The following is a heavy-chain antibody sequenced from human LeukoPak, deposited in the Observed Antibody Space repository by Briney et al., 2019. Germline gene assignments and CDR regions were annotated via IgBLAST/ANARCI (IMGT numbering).Heavy chain of an antibody. V-gene: IGHV3-66*01. CDR3: ARDPYNGYYGDDYYYYMDV. CDR2: IYSGGST. CDR1: GFTVSSNY. J-gene: IGHJ6*03. D-gene: IGHD4-17*01. Sequence: GGSLRLSCAASGFTVSSNYMSWVRQAPGKGLEWVSVIYSGGSTYYADSVKGRFTISRDNSKNTLYLQMNSLRAEDTAVYYCARDPYNGYYGDDYYYYMDVWGKGTTVTISS.